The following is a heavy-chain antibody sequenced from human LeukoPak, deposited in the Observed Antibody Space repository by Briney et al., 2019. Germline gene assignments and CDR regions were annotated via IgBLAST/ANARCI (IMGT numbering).Heavy chain of an antibody. CDR3: ARNDYDSSGYYSSDAFDI. D-gene: IGHD3-22*01. V-gene: IGHV4-31*03. CDR1: GGSISSGGYY. Sequence: KPSQTLSLTCTVSGGSISSGGYYWSWIRQHPGKGLEWIGYIYYSGSTYYNPSLKSRVTISVDTSKNQFSLKLSSVTAADTAVYYCARNDYDSSGYYSSDAFDIWGQGTMVTVSS. J-gene: IGHJ3*02. CDR2: IYYSGST.